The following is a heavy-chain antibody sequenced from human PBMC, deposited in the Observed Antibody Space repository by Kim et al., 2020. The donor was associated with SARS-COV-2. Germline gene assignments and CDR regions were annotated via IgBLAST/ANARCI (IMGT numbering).Heavy chain of an antibody. CDR1: GFTFNTYG. D-gene: IGHD3-3*01. CDR3: AKKMPGRLEALPDY. V-gene: IGHV3-30*18. Sequence: GGSLRLSCAASGFTFNTYGMHWVRQAPGKGLEWVASISSDGSYKYYADSVKGRLTVSRDNSKNTLYLQMNSLRGEDTAVYYCAKKMPGRLEALPDYWGQG. CDR2: ISSDGSYK. J-gene: IGHJ4*02.